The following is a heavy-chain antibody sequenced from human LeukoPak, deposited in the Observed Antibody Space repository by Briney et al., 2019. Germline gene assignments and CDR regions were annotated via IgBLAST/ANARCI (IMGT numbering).Heavy chain of an antibody. CDR1: GFTFSSYW. CDR2: INIDGSGT. CDR3: ARASDQQLVSPRY. J-gene: IGHJ4*02. V-gene: IGHV3-74*01. Sequence: PGGSLRLSCAASGFTFSSYWMHWVRQAPGKGLVWVSRINIDGSGTTYADSVEGRFTISRDNAKNTLFLQMNSLRTQDTAVYYCARASDQQLVSPRYWGQGTLVTVSS. D-gene: IGHD6-13*01.